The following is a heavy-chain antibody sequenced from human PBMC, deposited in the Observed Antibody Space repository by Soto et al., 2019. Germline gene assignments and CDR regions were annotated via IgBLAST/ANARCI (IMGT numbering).Heavy chain of an antibody. V-gene: IGHV3-21*01. CDR1: GFTFSSYS. CDR2: ISSSSSYI. CDR3: ARASITIFGVGMEFDY. J-gene: IGHJ4*02. D-gene: IGHD3-3*01. Sequence: EVQLVESGGGLVKPGGSLRLSCAASGFTFSSYSMNWVRQAPGKGLEWVSSISSSSSYIYYADSVKGRFTISRDNAKNSLYLQMNSLRAEDTAVYYCARASITIFGVGMEFDYWGQGTLVTVSS.